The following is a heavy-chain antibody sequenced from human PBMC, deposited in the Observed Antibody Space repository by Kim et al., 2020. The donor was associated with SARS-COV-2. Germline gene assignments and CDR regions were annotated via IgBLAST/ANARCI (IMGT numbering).Heavy chain of an antibody. CDR1: GYTFIDFL. CDR2: IDPRNGKT. J-gene: IGHJ5*02. CDR3: ARYGRTLQRNWVDP. V-gene: IGHV1-2*02. Sequence: ASVKVSCKAFGYTFIDFLMHWVRQAPGQGPEWMGWIDPRNGKTKYAQKFQDRVTMTRDKSTNTAYMEVSRLTSDDAAVYYCARYGRTLQRNWVDPWGQGT. D-gene: IGHD1-1*01.